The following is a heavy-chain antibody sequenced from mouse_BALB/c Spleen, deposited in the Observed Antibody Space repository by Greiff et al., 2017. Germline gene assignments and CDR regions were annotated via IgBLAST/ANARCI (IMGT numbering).Heavy chain of an antibody. D-gene: IGHD2-4*01. CDR3: ARYYDSRFAY. CDR2: ISSGGSYT. Sequence: EVQGVESGGGLVKPGGSLKLSCAASGFTFSSYAMSWVRQSPEKRLEWVAEISSGGSYTYYPDTVTGRFTISRDNAKNTLYLEMSSLRSEDTAMYYCARYYDSRFAYWGQGTLVTVSA. V-gene: IGHV5-9-4*01. CDR1: GFTFSSYA. J-gene: IGHJ3*01.